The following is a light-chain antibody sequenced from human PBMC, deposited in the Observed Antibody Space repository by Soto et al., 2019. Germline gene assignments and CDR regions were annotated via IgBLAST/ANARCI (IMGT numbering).Light chain of an antibody. Sequence: EVVMTQSPATLSLSPGERATLSCRASQSVSNNYLAWYQQKPGQSPKLLIFGSSDRGTGIADRFSGRGSGTDFTLTISSMEPEDFAVYYCQQYGSTPPYTFGQGTKLEIK. CDR3: QQYGSTPPYT. CDR2: GSS. J-gene: IGKJ2*01. V-gene: IGKV3-20*01. CDR1: QSVSNNY.